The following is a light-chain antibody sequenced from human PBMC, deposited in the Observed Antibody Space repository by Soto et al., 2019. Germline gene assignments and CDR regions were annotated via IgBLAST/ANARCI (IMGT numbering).Light chain of an antibody. Sequence: QSALTQPASVSGSPGQSITISCTGTSSDVGGYNYVSWYQQHPGKAPKLIIYELINRPSGVSNRFSGSKSGNTASLTISGLQAEDEADYYCNSYTSKDTGVFGTGTKLTVL. CDR1: SSDVGGYNY. J-gene: IGLJ1*01. V-gene: IGLV2-14*01. CDR2: ELI. CDR3: NSYTSKDTGV.